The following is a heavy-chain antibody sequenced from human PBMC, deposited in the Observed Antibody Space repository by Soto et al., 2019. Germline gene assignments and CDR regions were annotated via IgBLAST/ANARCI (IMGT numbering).Heavy chain of an antibody. D-gene: IGHD3-10*01. CDR1: GYTFTSYG. V-gene: IGHV1-18*01. CDR3: ASVTPAMVRGADYYYYMDV. Sequence: ASVKVSCKASGYTFTSYGISWVRQAPGQGLEWMGWISAYNGNTNYAQKLQGRVTMTTDTSTSTAYMELRSLRSDDTAVYYCASVTPAMVRGADYYYYMDVWGKGTTVTVSS. J-gene: IGHJ6*03. CDR2: ISAYNGNT.